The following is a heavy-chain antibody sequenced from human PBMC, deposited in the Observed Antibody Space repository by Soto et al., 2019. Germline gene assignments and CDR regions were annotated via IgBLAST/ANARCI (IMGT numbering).Heavy chain of an antibody. CDR2: IYYSGST. CDR3: ARGTDTWFFAL. J-gene: IGHJ2*01. V-gene: IGHV4-31*03. CDR1: GGSISSGGYS. Sequence: PSETLSLTCTVSGGSISSGGYSWSWIRQHPGKGLEWIGYIYYSGSTYYNPSLKSRVTISVDTSKNQFSLKLTSVTAADTAVYYCARGTDTWFFALWGRGTLVTVSS. D-gene: IGHD3-9*01.